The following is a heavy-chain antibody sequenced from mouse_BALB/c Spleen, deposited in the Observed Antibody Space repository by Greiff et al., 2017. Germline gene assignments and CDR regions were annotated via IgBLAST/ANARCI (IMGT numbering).Heavy chain of an antibody. CDR1: GYTFTDYA. J-gene: IGHJ4*01. V-gene: IGHV1-67*01. CDR3: ARWITTVVGDAMDY. D-gene: IGHD1-1*01. Sequence: VKLMESGPELVRPGVSVKISCKGSGYTFTDYAMHWVKQSHAKSLEWIGVISTYYGNTNYNQKFKGKATMTVDKSSSTAYMELARLTSEDSAIYYCARWITTVVGDAMDYWGQGTSVTVSS. CDR2: ISTYYGNT.